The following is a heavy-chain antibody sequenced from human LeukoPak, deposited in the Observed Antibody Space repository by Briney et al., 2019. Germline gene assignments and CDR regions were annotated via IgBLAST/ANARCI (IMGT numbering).Heavy chain of an antibody. D-gene: IGHD6-19*01. CDR3: ARDLSSGWYAFDY. Sequence: GASVKISCKASGYTFNNYNIHWLRQAPGQGLEWMGIVNPGGDSTNYAQDFQGRLTLTGDTSTSTVYMELSSLRSEDTAVYYCARDLSSGWYAFDYWGQGTLVTVSS. J-gene: IGHJ4*02. V-gene: IGHV1-46*02. CDR2: VNPGGDST. CDR1: GYTFNNYN.